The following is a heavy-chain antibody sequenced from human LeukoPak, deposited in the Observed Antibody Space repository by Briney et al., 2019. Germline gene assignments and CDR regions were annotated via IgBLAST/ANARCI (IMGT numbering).Heavy chain of an antibody. CDR1: GDSINSYY. CDR3: ASADGYKIDY. V-gene: IGHV4-4*07. Sequence: PSETLSLTCTVSGDSINSYYWSWIRQPAGKGLEWIGSIYTSGRTNYNPSLKSRVTMSVDTPKNQFSLKLSSVTAADTAVYYCASADGYKIDYWGQGTLVTVSS. CDR2: IYTSGRT. J-gene: IGHJ4*02. D-gene: IGHD5-24*01.